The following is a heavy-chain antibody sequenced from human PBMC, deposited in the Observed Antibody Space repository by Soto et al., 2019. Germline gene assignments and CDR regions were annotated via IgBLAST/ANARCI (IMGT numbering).Heavy chain of an antibody. D-gene: IGHD3-10*01. CDR1: GFTFSPQW. J-gene: IGHJ3*01. Sequence: EVQRVEYGGGLGQPGGSRRLSCAASGFTFSPQWMHWVRQAPGKGLVWVSRINSGGSTTNYADSVKGRFTISRDNAKNTLYLQMKSLRAEDTAVYFCARSHYFDSGTYAWAVWCQETLVTVSS. V-gene: IGHV3-74*01. CDR2: INSGGSTT. CDR3: ARSHYFDSGTYAWAV.